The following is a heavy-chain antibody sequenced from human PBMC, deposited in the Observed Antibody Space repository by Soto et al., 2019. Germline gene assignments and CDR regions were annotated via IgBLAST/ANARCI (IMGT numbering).Heavy chain of an antibody. CDR1: GYSFKNYW. J-gene: IGHJ3*01. Sequence: ESLKISCKGSGYSFKNYWIAWVRQMPGKGLEWMGVIYPDDSGTRYNPSFQGKVTISADKSITAAYLQWRSLKASDTAMYYCARPLYYSSSRDAFDVWGQGTMVTVSS. CDR2: IYPDDSGT. CDR3: ARPLYYSSSRDAFDV. D-gene: IGHD6-13*01. V-gene: IGHV5-51*01.